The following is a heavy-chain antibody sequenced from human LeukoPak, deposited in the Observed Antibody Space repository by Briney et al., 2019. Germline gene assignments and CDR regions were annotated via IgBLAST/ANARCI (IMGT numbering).Heavy chain of an antibody. V-gene: IGHV1-2*06. D-gene: IGHD2-15*01. CDR3: ARGYCSGGSCFNYGMDV. CDR2: INPSSGGT. Sequence: ASVKVSCKASGYTFTGYYMHWVRQAPGQGLEWMGRINPSSGGTNYAQKFQGRVTMTRDTSISTAYMELSRLRSDDTAVYYCARGYCSGGSCFNYGMDVWGQGTTVTVSS. CDR1: GYTFTGYY. J-gene: IGHJ6*02.